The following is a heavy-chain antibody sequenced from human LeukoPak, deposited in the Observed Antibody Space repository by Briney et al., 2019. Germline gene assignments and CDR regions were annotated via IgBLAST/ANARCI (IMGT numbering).Heavy chain of an antibody. Sequence: PGGSLRLSCAASGFSFSGFGMYWVRQAPGKGLEWVSFVGYDGTQKYYTESVKGRFTVSRDNSKNTLFLQMDSLRSEDTAVYYCATWASSILGTDWWGQGTLVTVSS. CDR3: ATWASSILGTDW. D-gene: IGHD3-3*01. J-gene: IGHJ4*02. V-gene: IGHV3-30*02. CDR1: GFSFSGFG. CDR2: VGYDGTQK.